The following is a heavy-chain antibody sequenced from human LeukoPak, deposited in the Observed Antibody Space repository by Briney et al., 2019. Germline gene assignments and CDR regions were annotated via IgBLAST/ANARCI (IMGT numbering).Heavy chain of an antibody. D-gene: IGHD2-8*01. CDR1: GFTFSSYA. V-gene: IGHV3-30*04. CDR3: ARGPSTIVLMVYPDY. J-gene: IGHJ4*02. CDR2: ISYDGSNK. Sequence: EPGGSLRLSCVASGFTFSSYAMNWVRQAPGKGLEWVAVISYDGSNKYYADSVKGRFTISRDNSKNTLYLQMNSLRAEDTAVYYCARGPSTIVLMVYPDYWGQGTLVTVSS.